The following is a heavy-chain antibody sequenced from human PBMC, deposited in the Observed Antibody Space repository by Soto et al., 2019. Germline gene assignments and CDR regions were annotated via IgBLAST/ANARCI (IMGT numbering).Heavy chain of an antibody. CDR3: ARSGYSSGWYHWYFDL. CDR2: INGGNGNT. V-gene: IGHV1-3*01. Sequence: ASVKVSCKTSGYIFINYAMHWVRQAPGQRLEWMGWINGGNGNTEYSQKFQGRVTITRDTSASTVHMELSSLTSEDTAVVYCARSGYSSGWYHWYFDLWGRGTLVTVSS. CDR1: GYIFINYA. D-gene: IGHD6-19*01. J-gene: IGHJ2*01.